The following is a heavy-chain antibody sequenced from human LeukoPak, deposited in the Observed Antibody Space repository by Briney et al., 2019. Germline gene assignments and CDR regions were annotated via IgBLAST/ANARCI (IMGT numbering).Heavy chain of an antibody. J-gene: IGHJ4*02. CDR1: GYSISSGYY. Sequence: SETLSLTCTVSGYSISSGYYWGWIRQPPGKGLEWIGEINHSGSINYNPSLKSRVTISVDTSKNQFSLKLSSVTAADTAVYYCAKRGPYYYGSGSYYKGAQYYFDSWGQGPLVTVSS. V-gene: IGHV4-38-2*02. CDR2: INHSGSI. CDR3: AKRGPYYYGSGSYYKGAQYYFDS. D-gene: IGHD3-10*01.